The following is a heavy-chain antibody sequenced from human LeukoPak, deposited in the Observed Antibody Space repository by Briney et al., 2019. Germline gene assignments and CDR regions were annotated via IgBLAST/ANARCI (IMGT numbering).Heavy chain of an antibody. CDR1: GFPFSNYA. V-gene: IGHV3-23*01. CDR2: ISGGGVNT. CDR3: ARAGDLGVAVCGDY. J-gene: IGHJ4*02. Sequence: GGSLRLSCTASGFPFSNYALSWVRQAPGEGLEWVAAISGGGVNTYYAESVKGRFTVSRDNSENTLHLQMNSLRAEDTAVYYCARAGDLGVAVCGDYWGQGTLVTVSS. D-gene: IGHD6-19*01.